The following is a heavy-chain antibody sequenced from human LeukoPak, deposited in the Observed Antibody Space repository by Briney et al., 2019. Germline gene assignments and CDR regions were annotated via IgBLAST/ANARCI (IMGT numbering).Heavy chain of an antibody. CDR1: GRSISSGDYY. CDR3: ATHSSGYDSGNDAFDI. Sequence: SQTLSLTCTVSGRSISSGDYYWSWIRQPPRKSLEWIGYIYYSGSTYYNPSLKSRVTISVDTSKNRFSLKLSSVTAADTAVYYCATHSSGYDSGNDAFDIWRQGTMVTVSS. V-gene: IGHV4-30-4*08. D-gene: IGHD3-22*01. CDR2: IYYSGST. J-gene: IGHJ3*02.